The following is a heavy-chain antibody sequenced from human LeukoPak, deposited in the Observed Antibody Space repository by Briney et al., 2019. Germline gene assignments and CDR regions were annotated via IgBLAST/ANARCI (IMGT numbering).Heavy chain of an antibody. V-gene: IGHV4-34*01. Sequence: SETLSLTCAVYGGSFTDYYWNWIRQPPGKGLEWIGEINHSGITHYNPSLKSRVTISADTSKNQFSLKLNSVTAADTAVYYCARGRDGYNLVDAFDIWGQGIMVTVSS. J-gene: IGHJ3*02. CDR3: ARGRDGYNLVDAFDI. CDR1: GGSFTDYY. CDR2: INHSGIT. D-gene: IGHD5-24*01.